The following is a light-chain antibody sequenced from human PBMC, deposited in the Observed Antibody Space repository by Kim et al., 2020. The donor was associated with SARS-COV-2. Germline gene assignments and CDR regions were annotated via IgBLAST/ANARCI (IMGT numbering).Light chain of an antibody. CDR3: SSHTSRSTLVV. J-gene: IGLJ2*01. V-gene: IGLV2-14*03. CDR2: NVS. Sequence: SITISCTGTSSHVGTYNHVSWYQQHPDKAPKLLLYNVSERPSGISNRFSGSKSGNTASLTISGLQAEDEADYYCSSHTSRSTLVVFGGGTKLTVL. CDR1: SSHVGTYNH.